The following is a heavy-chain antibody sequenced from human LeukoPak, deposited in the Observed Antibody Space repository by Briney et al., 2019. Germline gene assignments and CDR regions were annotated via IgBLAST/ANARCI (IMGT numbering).Heavy chain of an antibody. CDR1: GYTFTGYY. Sequence: GASVKVSCKASGYTFTGYYMHWVRQAPGQGLEWMGRINPNSGGTNYAQKFQGRVTMTRDTSISTAYMELSRLRSDDTALYYCASVKITFGGVIARWLWGQGTMVTVSS. CDR2: INPNSGGT. J-gene: IGHJ3*01. CDR3: ASVKITFGGVIARWL. V-gene: IGHV1-2*06. D-gene: IGHD3-16*02.